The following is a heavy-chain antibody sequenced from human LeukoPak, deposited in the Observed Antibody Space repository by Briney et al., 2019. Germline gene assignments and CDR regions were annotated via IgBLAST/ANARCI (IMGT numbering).Heavy chain of an antibody. CDR1: GFSLSTSGVG. V-gene: IGHV2-5*02. D-gene: IGHD3-10*01. J-gene: IGHJ3*02. CDR2: IYWDDDK. CDR3: ARIWFGELFGGAFDI. Sequence: SGPTLVNPTQTLTLTCTFSGFSLSTSGVGVGWIRRPPGKALEWLALIYWDDDKRYSPSLKSRLTITKDTSKNQVVLTMTNMDPVDTATYYCARIWFGELFGGAFDIWGQGTMVTVSS.